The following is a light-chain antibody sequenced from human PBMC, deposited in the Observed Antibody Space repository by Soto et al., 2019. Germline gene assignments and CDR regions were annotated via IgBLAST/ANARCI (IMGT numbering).Light chain of an antibody. Sequence: DIVMTQSPLSLPVTPGEPASISCRSSQSLLHSNGYNYLDWYVQKPGQSPQLLIYLGSNRASGVPDRFSGIGSGTDFTLKIGRVEAEDVGVYYCMQARQTLYTFGQGTKLEIK. CDR1: QSLLHSNGYNY. V-gene: IGKV2-28*01. CDR3: MQARQTLYT. J-gene: IGKJ2*01. CDR2: LGS.